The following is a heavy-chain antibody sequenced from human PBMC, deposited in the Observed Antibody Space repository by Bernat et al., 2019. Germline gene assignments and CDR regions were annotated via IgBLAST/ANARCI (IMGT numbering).Heavy chain of an antibody. J-gene: IGHJ4*02. CDR2: MSGVESRT. D-gene: IGHD5-12*01. CDR1: GFSFGSYA. V-gene: IGHV3-23*01. CDR3: AKTPMFGAYEYYFDY. Sequence: EVQLLESGGGLVQPGGSLRLSCAASGFSFGSYAMGWVRQAPGRGLECVPGMSGVESRTYYADYVKGRFTISRDNSKNTLYLQMNSLRVEDTAVYYCAKTPMFGAYEYYFDYWGQGTLVTVSS.